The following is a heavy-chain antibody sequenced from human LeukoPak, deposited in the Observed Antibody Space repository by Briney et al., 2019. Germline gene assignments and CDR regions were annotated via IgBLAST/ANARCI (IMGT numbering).Heavy chain of an antibody. CDR3: AKDQPLITMVRGAPDY. CDR2: IRYDGSNK. D-gene: IGHD3-10*01. J-gene: IGHJ4*02. V-gene: IGHV3-30*02. CDR1: GFTFSSYG. Sequence: GGSLRLSCAASGFTFSSYGMHWVRQAPGKGLEWVAFIRYDGSNKYYADSVKGRFTISRDNSKNTLYLQMNSLRAEDTAVYYCAKDQPLITMVRGAPDYWGQGTLVTVSS.